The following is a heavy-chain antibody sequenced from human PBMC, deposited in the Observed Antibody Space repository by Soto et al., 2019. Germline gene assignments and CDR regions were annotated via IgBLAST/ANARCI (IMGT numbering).Heavy chain of an antibody. Sequence: GASVKVSCKASGYTFTSYDINWVRQATGQGLEWLGWMNPNSGNTGYAQKFQGRVTMTRNTSISTAYMELNSLRAEDTAVYYCASLYSSSFTGYYYGMDVWGQGTTVTVSS. CDR2: MNPNSGNT. CDR1: GYTFTSYD. V-gene: IGHV1-8*01. J-gene: IGHJ6*02. CDR3: ASLYSSSFTGYYYGMDV. D-gene: IGHD6-13*01.